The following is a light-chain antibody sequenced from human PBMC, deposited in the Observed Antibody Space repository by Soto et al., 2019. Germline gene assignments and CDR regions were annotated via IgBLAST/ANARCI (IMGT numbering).Light chain of an antibody. Sequence: QSVLTQPPSVSGAPGQRVTISCTGSSSNIGAGYDVHWYQQLPGTAPKLLSYGNSNRPSGVPDRFSGSKSGTSASLAITGLQAEDEADYYCQYYDSSLSGPGVFGGGTQLTV. J-gene: IGLJ3*02. CDR1: SSNIGAGYD. CDR2: GNS. V-gene: IGLV1-40*01. CDR3: QYYDSSLSGPGV.